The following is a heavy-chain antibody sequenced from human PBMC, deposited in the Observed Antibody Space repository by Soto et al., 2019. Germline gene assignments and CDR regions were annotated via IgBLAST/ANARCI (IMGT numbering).Heavy chain of an antibody. J-gene: IGHJ6*03. CDR1: GYTFTSYD. D-gene: IGHD4-17*01. CDR3: ARVYGENVYYYYYMDV. CDR2: MNPNSGNT. V-gene: IGHV1-8*01. Sequence: VASVKVSCKASGYTFTSYDINWVRQATGQGLEWMGWMNPNSGNTGYAQKFQGRVTMTRNTSISTAYMELSSLRSEDTAVYYCARVYGENVYYYYYMDVWGKGTTVTVSS.